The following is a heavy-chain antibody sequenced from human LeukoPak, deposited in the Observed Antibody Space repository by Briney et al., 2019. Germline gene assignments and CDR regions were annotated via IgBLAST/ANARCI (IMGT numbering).Heavy chain of an antibody. CDR2: LYSGSST. CDR1: GFTVSTNY. V-gene: IGHV3-53*01. J-gene: IGHJ2*01. CDR3: ARVGDHFHWYLDL. Sequence: GGSLRLSCAASGFTVSTNYMNWVRQAPGKGLEWVSILYSGSSTYYADSVEGRFTISRDSSKDTLFLQMNDLRAEDTAVYYCARVGDHFHWYLDLWGRGTLVTVSS. D-gene: IGHD3-3*02.